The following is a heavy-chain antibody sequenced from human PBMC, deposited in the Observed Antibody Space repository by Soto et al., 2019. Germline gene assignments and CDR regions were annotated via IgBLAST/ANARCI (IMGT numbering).Heavy chain of an antibody. CDR3: ARGRTVNFYGMDV. D-gene: IGHD4-17*01. CDR1: GYTFTDHY. V-gene: IGHV1-2*02. CDR2: INPHSGDT. Sequence: QVQLVQSGAEVKKPGASVNVSYVASGYTFTDHYIHWVRQAPGQGSEWMGWINPHSGDTIYAQKFQGRVTLTRDTSISTAYMELSRLRSDDTAVYYCARGRTVNFYGMDVWGQGTTVTVSS. J-gene: IGHJ6*02.